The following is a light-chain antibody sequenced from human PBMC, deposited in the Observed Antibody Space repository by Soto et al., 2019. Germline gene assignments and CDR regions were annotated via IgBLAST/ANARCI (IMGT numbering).Light chain of an antibody. CDR1: QSSSSY. CDR2: DAS. V-gene: IGKV3-11*01. CDR3: HQYGSSPRT. Sequence: LTQSPSTLSVSPGQRVTLSYGASQSSSSYLAWYQQRPGQPSRLLIYDASNRATGIPARFSGSGSGTDFTLTISSLEPEDFAVYYCHQYGSSPRTFGQGTKVDI. J-gene: IGKJ1*01.